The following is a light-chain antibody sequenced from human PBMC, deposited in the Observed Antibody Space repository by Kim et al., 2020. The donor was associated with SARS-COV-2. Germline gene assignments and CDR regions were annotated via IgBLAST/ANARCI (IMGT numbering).Light chain of an antibody. J-gene: IGKJ1*01. Sequence: PGERVTLTCRAGQSVISHRAWDQQKPGRSPRLLIYGASTRATGIPARFSGGGSGTEFTLTISSLQSDDFAVYYCQQYNNWWTFGQGTKVDIK. CDR3: QQYNNWWT. CDR1: QSVISH. CDR2: GAS. V-gene: IGKV3-15*01.